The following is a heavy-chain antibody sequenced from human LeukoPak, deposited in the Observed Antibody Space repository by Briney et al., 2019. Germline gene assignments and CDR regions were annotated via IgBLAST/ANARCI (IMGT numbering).Heavy chain of an antibody. CDR3: ARTGDYSRTTGGWFDP. Sequence: SETLSLTCTVSGGSISSYYWSWIRQPPGKGLEWIGYVYYSGSTNYRPSLKSRVTISIDTSKKQFSLKLRSVNAADTAMYYCARTGDYSRTTGGWFDPWGQGTLVTVSS. D-gene: IGHD4-11*01. CDR1: GGSISSYY. J-gene: IGHJ5*02. CDR2: VYYSGST. V-gene: IGHV4-59*01.